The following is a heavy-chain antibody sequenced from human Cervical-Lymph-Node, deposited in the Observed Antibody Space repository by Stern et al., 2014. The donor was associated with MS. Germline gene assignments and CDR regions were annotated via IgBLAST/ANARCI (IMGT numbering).Heavy chain of an antibody. CDR1: GGSISSSDDY. CDR3: ARRRQLSTLYQFYYGMDV. J-gene: IGHJ6*02. V-gene: IGHV4-39*01. CDR2: IYYLGNT. Sequence: QLQLQESGPGLVKPWETLSLTCTVSGGSISSSDDYWGWVRQAPGKGLEWIGDIYYLGNTFYNPSLGSRVTISVGKSGSQFSLRLTSVTAADTAVYFCARRRQLSTLYQFYYGMDVWGQGTTVTVSS. D-gene: IGHD6-13*01.